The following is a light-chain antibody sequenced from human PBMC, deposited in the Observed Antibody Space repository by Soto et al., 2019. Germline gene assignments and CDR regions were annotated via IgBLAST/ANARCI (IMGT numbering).Light chain of an antibody. V-gene: IGLV8-61*01. CDR2: STD. CDR3: VLYMGGGIPPV. CDR1: SGSVSTNYY. Sequence: QAVVTQEPSFSVSPGGTVTLTCGLSSGSVSTNYYPSWYQQTPGQSPRTLIYSTDIRSSGVPDRFSGSILGNKAALTITGAQADDESGYFCVLYMGGGIPPVFGGGTKLTVL. J-gene: IGLJ3*02.